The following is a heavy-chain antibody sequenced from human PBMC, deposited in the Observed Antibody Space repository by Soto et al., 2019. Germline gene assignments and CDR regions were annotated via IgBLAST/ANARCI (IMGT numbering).Heavy chain of an antibody. CDR3: ARLQAAAGDNDLTFDY. CDR1: GYTFTSYW. J-gene: IGHJ4*02. V-gene: IGHV5-10-1*01. Sequence: GESLKISCKGSGYTFTSYWINWVRQMTGKGLEWMGRIDPTDSYTNFSPSFQGHVTFSADKSISTAYLQWSSLKASDTAMYYCARLQAAAGDNDLTFDYWGQGTLVTVSS. D-gene: IGHD6-13*01. CDR2: IDPTDSYT.